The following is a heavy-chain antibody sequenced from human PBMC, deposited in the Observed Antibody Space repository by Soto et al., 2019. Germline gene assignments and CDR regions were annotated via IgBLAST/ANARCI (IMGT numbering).Heavy chain of an antibody. Sequence: QVQLVQSGAEVKKPVSSVKVSCKASGGTSRSLSITWVRQAPGQGLEWMGGINPLFGIPKYPPKFQGRLMITADKSTGTVYCGLIRLRSEETGVYYRERDPHSAGGLFDTWGRGTRVTVSS. D-gene: IGHD5-12*01. CDR2: INPLFGIP. CDR1: GGTSRSLS. V-gene: IGHV1-69*17. J-gene: IGHJ5*02. CDR3: ERDPHSAGGLFDT.